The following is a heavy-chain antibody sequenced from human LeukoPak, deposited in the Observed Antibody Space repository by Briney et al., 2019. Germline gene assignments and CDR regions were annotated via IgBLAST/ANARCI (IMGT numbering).Heavy chain of an antibody. CDR1: GGSISSSSYY. Sequence: SETLSLTCTVSGGSISSSSYYWGWIRQPPGKGLEWIGDIYYSGSTNYNPSLKSRATVSVDTSRNQFSLKLSSVTAADTAVYYCARHVPSGLRIVVVTSDWYFDLWGRGTLVTVSS. CDR2: IYYSGST. J-gene: IGHJ2*01. V-gene: IGHV4-39*01. CDR3: ARHVPSGLRIVVVTSDWYFDL. D-gene: IGHD2-21*02.